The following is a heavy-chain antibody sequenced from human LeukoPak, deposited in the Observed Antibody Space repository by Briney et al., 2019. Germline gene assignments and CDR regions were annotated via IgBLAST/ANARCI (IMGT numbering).Heavy chain of an antibody. J-gene: IGHJ6*03. V-gene: IGHV3-48*03. CDR3: ARDWRDYSSGYYYPYYYYYMDV. CDR1: GFTFSSYE. D-gene: IGHD3-22*01. Sequence: GGSLRLSCAASGFTFSSYEMNWVRQAPGKGLEWVSYISSSGSTIYYADSVKGRFTISRDNAKNSLYLQMNSLRAEDTAVYYCARDWRDYSSGYYYPYYYYYMDVWGKGTTVTVSS. CDR2: ISSSGSTI.